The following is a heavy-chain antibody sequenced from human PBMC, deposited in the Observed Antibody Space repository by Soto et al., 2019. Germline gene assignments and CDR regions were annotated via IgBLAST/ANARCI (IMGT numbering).Heavy chain of an antibody. CDR1: GFSFSVFA. CDR3: AKDWSGGASDV. Sequence: EVDLLESGGGLAQPGGSRRLSCAASGFSFSVFAMTWVRQAPGKGLEWVSRISGSGGSTYYADSVKGRFTISRDNSKNMVYLQMNSLRGEDTAVYYCAKDWSGGASDVWGQGTMVIVSS. D-gene: IGHD3-16*01. CDR2: ISGSGGST. J-gene: IGHJ3*01. V-gene: IGHV3-23*01.